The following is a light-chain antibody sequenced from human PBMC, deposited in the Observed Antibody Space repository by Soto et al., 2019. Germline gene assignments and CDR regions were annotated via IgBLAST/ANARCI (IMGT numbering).Light chain of an antibody. CDR1: SSNIGAGYT. J-gene: IGLJ2*01. Sequence: QSVLTQPPSVSGAPGQRVTISCTGGSSNIGAGYTVNWYQQLPGTAPKLLNYGNNQRPSGVPDRFSGSKSGTSASLAISGLQSEDEADYYCAAWDDSLNGVVFGGGTKLTVL. V-gene: IGLV1-44*01. CDR3: AAWDDSLNGVV. CDR2: GNN.